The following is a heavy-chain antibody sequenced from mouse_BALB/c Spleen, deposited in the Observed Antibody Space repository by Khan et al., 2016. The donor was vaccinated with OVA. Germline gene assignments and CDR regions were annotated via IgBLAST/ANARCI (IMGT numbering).Heavy chain of an antibody. Sequence: EVKLLESGPGLLKPSQSLSLTCTVTGYSITSDYACNWIRQFPGNKLGWMAYISYNGSTTYSPSLRSRISITRDTSKNQFFLQLNSVTTEDTATYYGESGRLFLRYPDYFDDWGEGTTLTVSS. CDR3: ESGRLFLRYPDYFDD. J-gene: IGHJ2*01. CDR2: ISYNGST. V-gene: IGHV3-2*02. CDR1: GYSITSDYA. D-gene: IGHD1-1*01.